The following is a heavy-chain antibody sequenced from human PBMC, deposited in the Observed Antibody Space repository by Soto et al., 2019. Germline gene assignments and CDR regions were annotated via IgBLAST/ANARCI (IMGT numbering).Heavy chain of an antibody. CDR3: AKWADYYDSSGYYR. J-gene: IGHJ4*02. CDR1: GFTFSLYG. Sequence: GGSLRLSCAASGFTFSLYGMSWVRQAPGKGLEWVSSVSSSGGKTYYADSVKGRFTVSRDNSKDTLYLQMNTLRAEDTAVYYCAKWADYYDSSGYYRWGQGTLVTVSS. V-gene: IGHV3-23*01. D-gene: IGHD3-22*01. CDR2: VSSSGGKT.